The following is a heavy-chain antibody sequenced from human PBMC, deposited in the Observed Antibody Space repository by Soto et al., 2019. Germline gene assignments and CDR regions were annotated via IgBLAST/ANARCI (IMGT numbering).Heavy chain of an antibody. CDR1: GYTFTSYQ. CDR3: ARDGPTTTTGVGPSYTMDV. V-gene: IGHV1-46*01. CDR2: INPSGGRI. D-gene: IGHD3-3*01. Sequence: QMQLVQSGAEVKKPGASVKVSCKASGYTFTSYQMNWVRQAPGQGLEWMGIINPSGGRITYAPRFQGRVMMTRDTATNTVYMELRILRYEDTAVYSCARDGPTTTTGVGPSYTMDVWGQGNTVTVS. J-gene: IGHJ6*02.